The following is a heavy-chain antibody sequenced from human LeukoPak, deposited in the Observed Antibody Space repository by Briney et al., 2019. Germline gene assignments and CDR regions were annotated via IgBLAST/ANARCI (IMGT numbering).Heavy chain of an antibody. CDR2: ISGRGGST. V-gene: IGHV3-23*01. Sequence: GGTLRLSCAVSGFTFCNYGMRWVRQAPGKGLEWVSGISGRGGSTYYADSVKGRFTISRDNAKNSLYLQMNRLRAEDTAVYYCARREYYYDSSGYSADYFDYWGQGTPVTVSS. CDR1: GFTFCNYG. CDR3: ARREYYYDSSGYSADYFDY. J-gene: IGHJ4*02. D-gene: IGHD3-22*01.